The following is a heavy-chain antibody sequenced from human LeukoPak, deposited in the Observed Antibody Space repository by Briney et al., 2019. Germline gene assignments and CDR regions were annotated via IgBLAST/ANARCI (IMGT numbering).Heavy chain of an antibody. CDR3: ARDQSRAGATTADY. J-gene: IGHJ4*02. V-gene: IGHV3-74*01. D-gene: IGHD1-26*01. Sequence: GGSLRLSCAASGLTFSRFWMHWVQQAPRKGLVWVSRNNTDGSDTIYADSVKGRFTISRDNANNTLYLQMNSLRAEDTAVYYCARDQSRAGATTADYWGQGTLVTVSS. CDR1: GLTFSRFW. CDR2: NNTDGSDT.